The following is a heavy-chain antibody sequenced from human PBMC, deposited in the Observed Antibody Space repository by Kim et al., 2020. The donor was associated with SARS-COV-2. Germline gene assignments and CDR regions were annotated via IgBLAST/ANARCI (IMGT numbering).Heavy chain of an antibody. CDR2: ISSSGSTI. V-gene: IGHV3-48*03. Sequence: GGSLRLSCAASGFTFSSYEMNWVRQAPGKGLEWVSYISSSGSTIYYADSVKGRFTISRDNAKNSLYLQMNSLRAEDTAVYYCASVYDMWYYGMDVWGQGTTVTVSS. J-gene: IGHJ6*02. D-gene: IGHD3-16*01. CDR3: ASVYDMWYYGMDV. CDR1: GFTFSSYE.